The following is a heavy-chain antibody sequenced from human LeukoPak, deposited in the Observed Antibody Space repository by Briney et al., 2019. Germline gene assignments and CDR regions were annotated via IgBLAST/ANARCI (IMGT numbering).Heavy chain of an antibody. J-gene: IGHJ4*02. V-gene: IGHV3-72*01. D-gene: IGHD6-25*01. CDR3: VSAARSSGFLFEY. CDR2: IGNKANSYTT. CDR1: GFTFSDYH. Sequence: GGSLRLSCAASGFTFSDYHMDWVRQAPGKGLECVGRIGNKANSYTTQYAASVKGRFTVSRDDAENSLYLQMNSLETDDSAVYFCVSAARSSGFLFEYWGQGTLVTVSS.